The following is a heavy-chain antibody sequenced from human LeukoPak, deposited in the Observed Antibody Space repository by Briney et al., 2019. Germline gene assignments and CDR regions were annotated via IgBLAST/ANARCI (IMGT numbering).Heavy chain of an antibody. D-gene: IGHD2-2*01. CDR1: GGSISSSSYY. J-gene: IGHJ4*02. CDR2: IYYSGST. CDR3: ARGGYCSSTSCYSSRSGFDY. Sequence: SETLSLTCTVSGGSISSSSYYWGWIRQPPGKGLEWIGSIYYSGSTYYNPSLKGRVTISVDTSKNQFSLKLSSVTAADTAVYYCARGGYCSSTSCYSSRSGFDYWGQGTLVTVSS. V-gene: IGHV4-39*07.